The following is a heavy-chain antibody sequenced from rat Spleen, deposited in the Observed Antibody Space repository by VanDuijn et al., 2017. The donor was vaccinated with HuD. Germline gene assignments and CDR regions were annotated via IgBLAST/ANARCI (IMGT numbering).Heavy chain of an antibody. CDR3: ARRDSSYGIFNWFAY. Sequence: EVQLVESDGGLVQPGRSLKLSCAASGFTFSNYGMAWVRQTPTKGLEWVASISTGGGNTYYRDSVKGRFTISRDNAKNTQYLQMDSLRSEDTATYYCARRDSSYGIFNWFAYWGQGTLVTVSS. CDR2: ISTGGGNT. D-gene: IGHD1-2*01. J-gene: IGHJ3*01. V-gene: IGHV5S14*01. CDR1: GFTFSNYG.